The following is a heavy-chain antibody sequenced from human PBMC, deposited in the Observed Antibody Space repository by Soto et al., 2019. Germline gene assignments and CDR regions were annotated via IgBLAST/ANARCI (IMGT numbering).Heavy chain of an antibody. CDR1: GFTFSSYG. D-gene: IGHD5-12*01. J-gene: IGHJ6*02. V-gene: IGHV3-30*18. CDR2: ISYDGSNK. Sequence: QVQLVESGGGVVQPGRSLRLSCAASGFTFSSYGMHWVRQAPGKGLEWVAVISYDGSNKYYADSVKGRFTISRDNSKNTLYLQMNSLRAEDTAVYYCAKGGGGLNEGYGYYYYYYGMDVWGQGTTVTVSS. CDR3: AKGGGGLNEGYGYYYYYYGMDV.